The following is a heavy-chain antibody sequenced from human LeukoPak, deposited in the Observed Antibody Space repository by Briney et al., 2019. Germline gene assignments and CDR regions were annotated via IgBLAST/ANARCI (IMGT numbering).Heavy chain of an antibody. Sequence: PSETLSLTCTVSGGSISSSSYFWGWIRQPPGKGLEWIETIYYSGSTYYNPSLKSRVIISVDASKNQFSLKLSSVTAADTAVYYCAVAGVRYYDSSGLYAFDFWGQGTMVTVSS. J-gene: IGHJ3*01. D-gene: IGHD3-22*01. V-gene: IGHV4-39*01. CDR3: AVAGVRYYDSSGLYAFDF. CDR2: IYYSGST. CDR1: GGSISSSSYF.